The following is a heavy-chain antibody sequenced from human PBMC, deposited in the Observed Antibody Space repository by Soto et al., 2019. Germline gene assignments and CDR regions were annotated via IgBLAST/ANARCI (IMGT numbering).Heavy chain of an antibody. J-gene: IGHJ5*02. CDR3: AKDQSEVYSSAFNSPLEA. Sequence: DVQLLDSGGGLIQPGGSLRLSCAASGFTFSSSAMTWVRQAPGKGLECVASISGGGSGPFYADSVRGRYTISRNNCNNALYLQMTSLRPEDTAVYYCAKDQSEVYSSAFNSPLEAWGQGTLVAVSS. D-gene: IGHD6-19*01. V-gene: IGHV3-23*01. CDR2: ISGGGSGP. CDR1: GFTFSSSA.